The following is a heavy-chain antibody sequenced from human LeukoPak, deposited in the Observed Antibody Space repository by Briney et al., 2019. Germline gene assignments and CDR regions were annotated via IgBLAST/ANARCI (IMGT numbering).Heavy chain of an antibody. Sequence: GGSLRLSCAASGFTFSSYGMHWVRQAPGKGLEWVAVIWCDGSNKYYADSVKGRFTISRDNSKNTLYLQMNSLRAEDTAVYYCARDPSEMATILGYWGQGTLVTVSS. J-gene: IGHJ4*02. CDR3: ARDPSEMATILGY. D-gene: IGHD5-24*01. CDR2: IWCDGSNK. CDR1: GFTFSSYG. V-gene: IGHV3-33*01.